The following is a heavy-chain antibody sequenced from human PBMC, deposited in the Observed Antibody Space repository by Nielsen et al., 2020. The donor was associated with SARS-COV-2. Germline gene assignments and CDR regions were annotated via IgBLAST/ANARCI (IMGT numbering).Heavy chain of an antibody. D-gene: IGHD6-6*01. CDR3: ARDHKEYSSSRYAFDI. CDR1: GYSLTELS. Sequence: ASVKVSCKASGYSLTELSMHWVRQAPGKGLEWMGGFDPENGERVYAQKFQGRVTMTEDTSTDTAYMELSSLRSEDTAVYYCARDHKEYSSSRYAFDIWGQGTMVTVSS. J-gene: IGHJ3*02. V-gene: IGHV1-24*01. CDR2: FDPENGER.